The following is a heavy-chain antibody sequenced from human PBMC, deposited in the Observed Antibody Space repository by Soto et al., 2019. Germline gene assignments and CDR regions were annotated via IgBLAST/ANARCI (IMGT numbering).Heavy chain of an antibody. Sequence: LSLTCTVSGGSISSGDYYWTWIRQPPGKGLEWIAYIHNTGSPYYNLSLKSRLTISLDTSKDQFSLRLSSVTAADTAVYYCARSRHSGSYFFDYWGQGILVTVSS. CDR2: IHNTGSP. J-gene: IGHJ4*02. D-gene: IGHD1-26*01. CDR1: GGSISSGDYY. V-gene: IGHV4-30-4*01. CDR3: ARSRHSGSYFFDY.